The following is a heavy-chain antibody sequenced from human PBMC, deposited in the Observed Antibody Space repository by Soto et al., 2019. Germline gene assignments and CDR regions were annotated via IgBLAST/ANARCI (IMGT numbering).Heavy chain of an antibody. J-gene: IGHJ1*01. D-gene: IGHD6-19*01. CDR3: AKSIIRWLYSSGYQH. Sequence: EVQLLESGGGLVQPGGSLRLSCAASGFTFSSYAMSWVRQALGKGLDWVSAISGSGGSTYYADSVKGRFTISRDNSKNTLYLQTNSLRAEDTAVYYCAKSIIRWLYSSGYQHWGQGTLVTVSS. CDR2: ISGSGGST. V-gene: IGHV3-23*01. CDR1: GFTFSSYA.